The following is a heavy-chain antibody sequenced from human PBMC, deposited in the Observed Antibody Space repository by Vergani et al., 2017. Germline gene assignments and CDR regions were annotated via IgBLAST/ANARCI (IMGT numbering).Heavy chain of an antibody. V-gene: IGHV1-69*02. CDR2: IIPILGIA. J-gene: IGHJ4*02. CDR3: ARGGSIYGAIDY. Sequence: QVQLVQSGAEVKKPGSSVKVSCKASGGTFSSYTISWVRQAPGQGLEWMGRIIPILGIANYAPKFQGRVTITADKSTSTAYMELSSLRSEDTAVYYCARGGSIYGAIDYWGQGTLVTVSS. D-gene: IGHD4-17*01. CDR1: GGTFSSYT.